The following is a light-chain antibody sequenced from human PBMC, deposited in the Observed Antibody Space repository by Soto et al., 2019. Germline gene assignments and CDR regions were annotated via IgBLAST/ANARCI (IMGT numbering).Light chain of an antibody. V-gene: IGKV3-11*01. Sequence: DMVLTQSPVTLSLSPGERATLSCRASQSVSSYLAWYQQKPGQAPRLLIYDASNRATGIPARFNGSGSGTDFTLTISSLEPEDFAVYYCQQRSNWPSLTFGGGTKVDIK. CDR2: DAS. CDR1: QSVSSY. CDR3: QQRSNWPSLT. J-gene: IGKJ4*01.